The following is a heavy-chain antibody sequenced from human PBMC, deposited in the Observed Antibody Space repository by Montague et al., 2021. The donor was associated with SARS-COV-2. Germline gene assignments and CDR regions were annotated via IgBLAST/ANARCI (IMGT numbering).Heavy chain of an antibody. V-gene: IGHV4-38-2*02. D-gene: IGHD1-26*01. Sequence: SETLSLTCTVSNYSVSSGCYWCWILQFPGKGLEWIVFKFHSGSTYYNPSLQSRVITSVDTSKNQVSLKLMSVSAADTAVYYCARGVVGPTVLFLEYWGQGIMVAVSS. J-gene: IGHJ4*02. CDR1: NYSVSSGCY. CDR3: ARGVVGPTVLFLEY. CDR2: KFHSGST.